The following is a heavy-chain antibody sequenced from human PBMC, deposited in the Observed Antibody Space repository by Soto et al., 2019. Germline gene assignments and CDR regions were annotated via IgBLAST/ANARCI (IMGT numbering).Heavy chain of an antibody. J-gene: IGHJ4*02. Sequence: SETLSLTCTVSGGSISSSSYYWGWIRQPPGKGLEWIGNIYYSGSTYYNPSLKSRVTISVDTSKNQFSLKLSSVTAADTAVYYCARLSTVTALYFDYWGQGTLVTVSS. CDR2: IYYSGST. CDR1: GGSISSSSYY. V-gene: IGHV4-39*01. CDR3: ARLSTVTALYFDY. D-gene: IGHD2-21*02.